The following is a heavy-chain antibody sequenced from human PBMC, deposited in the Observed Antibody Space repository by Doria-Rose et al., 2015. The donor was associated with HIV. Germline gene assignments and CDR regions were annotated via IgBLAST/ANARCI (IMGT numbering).Heavy chain of an antibody. CDR3: AVVGATMGAFDI. CDR2: ISWNGGST. V-gene: IGHV3-20*03. Sequence: APGKGLEWVSGISWNGGSTGYADSVKGRFTISRDNAKNSLYLQMNSLRAEDTALYYCAVVGATMGAFDIWGQGTMVTVSP. J-gene: IGHJ3*02. D-gene: IGHD1-26*01.